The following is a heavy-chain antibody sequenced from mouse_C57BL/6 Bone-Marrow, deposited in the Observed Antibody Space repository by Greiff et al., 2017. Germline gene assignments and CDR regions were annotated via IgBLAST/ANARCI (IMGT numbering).Heavy chain of an antibody. CDR1: GYTFTSYW. D-gene: IGHD2-14*01. CDR2: IHPNSGST. V-gene: IGHV1-64*01. CDR3: AKLLQSLTTIGVDY. Sequence: QVQLQQPGAELVKPGASVKLSCKASGYTFTSYWMHWVKQRPGQGLEWIGMIHPNSGSTNYNEKFKSKATLTVDKSSSTAYMQLSSLTSEDSAVYYCAKLLQSLTTIGVDYWGQGTSVTVSA. J-gene: IGHJ4*01.